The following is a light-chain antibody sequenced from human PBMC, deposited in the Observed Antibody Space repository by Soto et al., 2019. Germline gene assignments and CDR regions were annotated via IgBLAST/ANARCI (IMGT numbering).Light chain of an antibody. Sequence: DIQMTQSPSSLSASFGDRVTITCRASQGIGVYLAWFQQKPGNAPKLLIYAASTLQSGVPSRFSGSGFGTDFTLTISSLQPEDVATYYCQKYNSAPLTFGGGTKVEIK. CDR1: QGIGVY. V-gene: IGKV1-27*01. CDR3: QKYNSAPLT. CDR2: AAS. J-gene: IGKJ4*01.